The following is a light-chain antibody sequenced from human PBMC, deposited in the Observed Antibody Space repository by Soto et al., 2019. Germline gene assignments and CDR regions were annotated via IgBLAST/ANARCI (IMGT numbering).Light chain of an antibody. V-gene: IGKV1-5*03. CDR2: KAS. Sequence: DIRMTQSPSTLSASVGDRVTITCRASQSIGSCLAWYQQKPGKAPRLLIYKASNLEGGVLSRFSGSGSGTDFTLTISSLQADDFATYYCQQYTDFSALTFGGGTKVEIK. CDR1: QSIGSC. J-gene: IGKJ4*01. CDR3: QQYTDFSALT.